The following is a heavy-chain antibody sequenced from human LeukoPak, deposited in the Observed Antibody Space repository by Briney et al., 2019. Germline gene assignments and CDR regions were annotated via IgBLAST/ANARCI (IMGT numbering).Heavy chain of an antibody. V-gene: IGHV3-7*01. Sequence: GGSLRLSCAASGFTFSSYWMSWVRQAPGKGLEWVANIKQDGSEKYYVDSVKGRFTISSDNAKDSLYLQMNSLRAEDTAVYYCARELTYYYDSSGYFGYWGQGTLVTVSS. CDR2: IKQDGSEK. D-gene: IGHD3-22*01. J-gene: IGHJ4*02. CDR1: GFTFSSYW. CDR3: ARELTYYYDSSGYFGY.